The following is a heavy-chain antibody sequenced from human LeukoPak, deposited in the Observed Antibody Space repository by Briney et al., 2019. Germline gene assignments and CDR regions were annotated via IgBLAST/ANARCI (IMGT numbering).Heavy chain of an antibody. D-gene: IGHD5-12*01. CDR3: ARVGGCSGNDYSDY. Sequence: SSETLSLTCTVSGGSISSSSYYWGWIRQPPGKGLEWIGSIYYSGSTYYNPSLKSRVTISVDTSKNQFSLKLSSVTAADTAVYYCARVGGCSGNDYSDYWGQGTLVTASS. CDR1: GGSISSSSYY. CDR2: IYYSGST. V-gene: IGHV4-39*07. J-gene: IGHJ4*02.